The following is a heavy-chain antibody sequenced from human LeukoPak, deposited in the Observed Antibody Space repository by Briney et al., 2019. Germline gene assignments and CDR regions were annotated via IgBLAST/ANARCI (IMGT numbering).Heavy chain of an antibody. Sequence: SETLSLTCTVSGGSISSSSYYWGWIRQPPGKGLEWIGSIYYSGSTYYNPSLKSRVTISVDTSKNQFSLKLSSVTAADTAVYYCARGKSTIRGVGYFDYWGQGTLVTVSS. V-gene: IGHV4-39*01. CDR1: GGSISSSSYY. J-gene: IGHJ4*02. CDR3: ARGKSTIRGVGYFDY. D-gene: IGHD3-10*01. CDR2: IYYSGST.